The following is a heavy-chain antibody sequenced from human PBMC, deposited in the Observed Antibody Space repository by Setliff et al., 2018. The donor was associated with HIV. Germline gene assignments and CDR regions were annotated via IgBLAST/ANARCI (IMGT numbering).Heavy chain of an antibody. CDR2: IIPVFGTT. CDR3: AFTMLRGVLKYYMDV. D-gene: IGHD3-10*01. CDR1: GGTFRNYG. J-gene: IGHJ6*03. V-gene: IGHV1-69*05. Sequence: ASVKVSCKASGGTFRNYGISWARQAPGQGLEWMAGIIPVFGTTNYAQKFHGRVTLATDESTNTVYMELSSLRPDDTAVYYCAFTMLRGVLKYYMDVWGKGTAVTVSS.